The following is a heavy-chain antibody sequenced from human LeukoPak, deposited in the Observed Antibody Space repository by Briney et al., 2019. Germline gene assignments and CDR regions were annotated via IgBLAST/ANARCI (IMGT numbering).Heavy chain of an antibody. CDR3: ARGAAAGIGWFDP. V-gene: IGHV4-59*01. CDR2: IYYSGST. Sequence: PSETLSLTCTGSGGSISSYYWSWIRQPPGKGLGWIGYIYYSGSTNYNPSLKSRVTISVDTSKNQFSLKLSSVTAADTAVYYCARGAAAGIGWFDPWGQGTLVTVSS. J-gene: IGHJ5*02. D-gene: IGHD6-13*01. CDR1: GGSISSYY.